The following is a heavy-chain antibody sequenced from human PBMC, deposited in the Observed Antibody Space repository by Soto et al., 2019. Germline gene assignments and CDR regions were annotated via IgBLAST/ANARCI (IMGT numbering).Heavy chain of an antibody. CDR2: LHSGGDT. Sequence: EVQLVESGGGLVQPGGSLRLSCAASGIPVSSNYMTWVRQAPGKGLEWVSVLHSGGDTYYANSVKGRFTISRHDSTNTLFLQMNSLTPEDTAVYYCASDAPYYYASRMDVWGQGTTVTFSS. V-gene: IGHV3-53*04. CDR3: ASDAPYYYASRMDV. CDR1: GIPVSSNY. J-gene: IGHJ6*02. D-gene: IGHD3-10*01.